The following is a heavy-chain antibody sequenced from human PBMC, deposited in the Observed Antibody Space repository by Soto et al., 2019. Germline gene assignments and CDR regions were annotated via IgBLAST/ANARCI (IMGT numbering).Heavy chain of an antibody. J-gene: IGHJ5*02. Sequence: SETLSLTCTVSGGSISSYYWSWIRQPPGKGLEWIGYIYYSGSTNYNPSLKSRVTISVDTSKNQFSLKLSSVTAADTAVYYCGRVQGSNWNYGNWSDPRGQGTLVTVSA. V-gene: IGHV4-59*01. D-gene: IGHD1-7*01. CDR2: IYYSGST. CDR3: GRVQGSNWNYGNWSDP. CDR1: GGSISSYY.